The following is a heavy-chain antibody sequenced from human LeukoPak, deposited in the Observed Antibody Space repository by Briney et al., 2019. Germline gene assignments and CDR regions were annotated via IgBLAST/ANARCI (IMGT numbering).Heavy chain of an antibody. CDR1: GYTFTNND. CDR2: VSPDSGNT. J-gene: IGHJ4*02. Sequence: ASVKVSCKASGYTFTNNDINWVRQATGQGIEWMGWVSPDSGNTGYAPNFRGRVTMTTDTSINTAYMELTSLTSEDTAIYYCTRGRAAGDWGQGTLVTVSS. D-gene: IGHD6-19*01. CDR3: TRGRAAGD. V-gene: IGHV1-8*01.